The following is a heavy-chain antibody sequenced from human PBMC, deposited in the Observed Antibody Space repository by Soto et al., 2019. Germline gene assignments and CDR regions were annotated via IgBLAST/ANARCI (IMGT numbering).Heavy chain of an antibody. D-gene: IGHD3-22*01. CDR3: ARAYYYDSSGYYYPLYYFDY. CDR1: GGSFSGYY. J-gene: IGHJ4*02. Sequence: QVQLQQWGAGLLKPSETLSLTCAVYGGSFSGYYWSWIRQPPGKGLEWIGEINHSGSTNYNPSLKSRVTTSVDTSKNQFSLKLSSVTAADTAVYYCARAYYYDSSGYYYPLYYFDYWGQGTLVTVSS. CDR2: INHSGST. V-gene: IGHV4-34*01.